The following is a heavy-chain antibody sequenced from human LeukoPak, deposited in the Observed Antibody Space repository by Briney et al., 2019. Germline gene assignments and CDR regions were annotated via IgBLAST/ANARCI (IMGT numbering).Heavy chain of an antibody. CDR1: GFTFGDYA. CDR2: IKQDGSEK. CDR3: ARDNGRSGRSGIYYYYMDV. V-gene: IGHV3-7*01. D-gene: IGHD6-19*01. Sequence: GGSLRLSCAASGFTFGDYAIHWVRQAPGKGLEWVANIKQDGSEKYYVDSVKGRFTISRDNAKNSLYLQMNSLRAEDTAVYYCARDNGRSGRSGIYYYYMDVWGKGTTVTISS. J-gene: IGHJ6*03.